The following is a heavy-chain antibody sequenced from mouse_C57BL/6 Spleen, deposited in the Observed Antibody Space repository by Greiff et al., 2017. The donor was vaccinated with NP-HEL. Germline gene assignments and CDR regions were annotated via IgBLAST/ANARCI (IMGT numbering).Heavy chain of an antibody. CDR1: GYTFTGYW. D-gene: IGHD1-1*01. Sequence: VQLQQSGAELMKPGASVKLSCKATGYTFTGYWIEWVKQRPGHGLEWIGEILPGSGSTNYNEKFKGKATFTADTSSNTAYMQLSSLTTEDSAIYYCAKGGHYYGSSYYFDYWGQGTTLTVSS. CDR2: ILPGSGST. J-gene: IGHJ2*01. CDR3: AKGGHYYGSSYYFDY. V-gene: IGHV1-9*01.